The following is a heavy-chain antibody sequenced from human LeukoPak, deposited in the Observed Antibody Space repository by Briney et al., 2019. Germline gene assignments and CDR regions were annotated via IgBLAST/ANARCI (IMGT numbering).Heavy chain of an antibody. D-gene: IGHD1-26*01. V-gene: IGHV4-34*01. CDR3: ARRRYSGSYYSYPNYFDY. J-gene: IGHJ4*02. CDR1: GGSFSGYY. CDR2: INHSGST. Sequence: PSETLSLTCAVYGGSFSGYYWSWIRQPPGKGLEWIGEINHSGSTNYNPSLKSRVTISVDTSKNQFSLKLSSVTAADTAVYYCARRRYSGSYYSYPNYFDYWGQGTLVTVSS.